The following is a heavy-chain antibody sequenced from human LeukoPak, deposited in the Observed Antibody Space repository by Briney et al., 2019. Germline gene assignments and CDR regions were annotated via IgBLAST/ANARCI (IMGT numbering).Heavy chain of an antibody. J-gene: IGHJ3*02. CDR3: ARAVADYDILTGYFTFDI. V-gene: IGHV4-59*11. CDR2: IYYSGST. D-gene: IGHD3-9*01. Sequence: SETLSLTCTVSGGSISSHYWSWIRQPPGKGLEWIGYIYYSGSTNYNPSLKSRVTISVDTSKNQFSLELSSVTAADTAVYYCARAVADYDILTGYFTFDIWGQGTMVTVSS. CDR1: GGSISSHY.